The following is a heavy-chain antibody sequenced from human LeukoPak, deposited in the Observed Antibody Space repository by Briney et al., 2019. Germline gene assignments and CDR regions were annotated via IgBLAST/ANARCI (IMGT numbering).Heavy chain of an antibody. J-gene: IGHJ4*02. CDR2: ISAYNGNT. Sequence: SVKVSCKASGYTFTSYGISWVRQAPGQGLEWMGWISAYNGNTNCAQKLRGGVTMTTDTSTSTAYMELRSLRSDDTAVYYCARRRDSGSLQHFDYWGQGTLVTVSS. CDR3: ARRRDSGSLQHFDY. V-gene: IGHV1-18*01. D-gene: IGHD1-26*01. CDR1: GYTFTSYG.